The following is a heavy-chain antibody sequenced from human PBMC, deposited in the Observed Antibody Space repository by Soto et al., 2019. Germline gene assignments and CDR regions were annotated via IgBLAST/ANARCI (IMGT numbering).Heavy chain of an antibody. Sequence: GQSLKISCKGAGYSFTSYWIGWVRQMPGKGLEWMGIIYPGDSDTRYSPSFQGQVTIGADKSSSTAYLQWSSPKASDSAVYDGARVTGEPSGTYYYYGMDVWRQGTTVSASS. CDR2: IYPGDSDT. CDR3: ARVTGEPSGTYYYYGMDV. V-gene: IGHV5-51*01. D-gene: IGHD4-17*01. J-gene: IGHJ6*02. CDR1: GYSFTSYW.